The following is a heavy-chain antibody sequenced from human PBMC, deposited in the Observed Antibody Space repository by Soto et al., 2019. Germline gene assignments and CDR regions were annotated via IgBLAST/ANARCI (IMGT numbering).Heavy chain of an antibody. CDR1: GYTLTELS. CDR2: FDPEDGET. V-gene: IGHV1-24*01. Sequence: ASVKVSCKVSGYTLTELSMHWVRQAPGKGLEWMGGFDPEDGETIYAQKFQGRVTMTEDTSTDTAYMELSSLRSEDTAVYYCATLGGAAAMTLDYYYMDVWGKGTTVTVSS. D-gene: IGHD2-2*01. CDR3: ATLGGAAAMTLDYYYMDV. J-gene: IGHJ6*03.